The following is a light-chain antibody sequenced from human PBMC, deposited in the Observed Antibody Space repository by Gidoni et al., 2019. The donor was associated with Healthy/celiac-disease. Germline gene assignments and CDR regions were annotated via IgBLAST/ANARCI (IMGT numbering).Light chain of an antibody. J-gene: IGKJ2*01. Sequence: DIVMTQSPDSLAVSLGERATINCKSSQSVLYSSNNKNCLAWYQQKPGQPPKLLIYWASTRESGVPDRFSGSGSGTDFTLTISSLQAEDVAVYYCQQYYSTPYTFGQGTKLKIK. CDR2: WAS. CDR1: QSVLYSSNNKNC. V-gene: IGKV4-1*01. CDR3: QQYYSTPYT.